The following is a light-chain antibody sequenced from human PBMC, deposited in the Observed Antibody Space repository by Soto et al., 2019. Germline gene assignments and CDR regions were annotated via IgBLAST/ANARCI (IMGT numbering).Light chain of an antibody. V-gene: IGLV1-51*01. CDR3: GTCDSSLSAGV. Sequence: QSVLTQPPSVSAAPGQKVTISCYGRSSNIGNNYVSWYQQLPGTAPKLLIYDNNKRPSGIPDRFSGSKSGTSATLGITGLQTGDEADYYCGTCDSSLSAGVFGGGTKVTVL. CDR2: DNN. CDR1: SSNIGNNY. J-gene: IGLJ2*01.